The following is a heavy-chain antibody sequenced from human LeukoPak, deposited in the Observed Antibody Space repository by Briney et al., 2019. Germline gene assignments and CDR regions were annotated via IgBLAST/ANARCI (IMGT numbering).Heavy chain of an antibody. CDR1: RFTFSNYW. CDR3: ARGPVFIAVAGFDY. Sequence: GGALRLSCATSRFTFSNYWMHWVRQAPGKGLVWVSRINGDGSTTNYADSVKGRFTISRDNAKNTLYLQMNSLRAEDTAVYYCARGPVFIAVAGFDYWGQGNLVTVSS. D-gene: IGHD6-19*01. CDR2: INGDGSTT. J-gene: IGHJ4*02. V-gene: IGHV3-74*01.